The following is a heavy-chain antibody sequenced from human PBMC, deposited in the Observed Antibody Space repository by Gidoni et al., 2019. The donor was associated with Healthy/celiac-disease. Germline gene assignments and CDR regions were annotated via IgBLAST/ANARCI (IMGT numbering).Heavy chain of an antibody. J-gene: IGHJ4*02. CDR3: ARDKRIAVAGDFDY. V-gene: IGHV1-18*01. Sequence: QVQLVQSGAAVKKPGPSVQVSCKASGYTFTSYGISWVRQAPGQGLEWMGWISAYNGNTNYAQKLQGRVTMTIDTSTSTAYMELRSLRSDDTAVYYCARDKRIAVAGDFDYWGQGTLVTVSS. CDR2: ISAYNGNT. CDR1: GYTFTSYG. D-gene: IGHD6-19*01.